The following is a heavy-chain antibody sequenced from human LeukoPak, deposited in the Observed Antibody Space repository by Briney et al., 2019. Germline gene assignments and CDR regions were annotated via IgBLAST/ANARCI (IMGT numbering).Heavy chain of an antibody. D-gene: IGHD5-24*01. CDR2: FSGDGGST. CDR3: AKDGPPVRWLQPGAFDI. J-gene: IGHJ3*02. Sequence: GGSLRLSCAASGFTFSSYWMHWVRQAPGKGLEWFSLFSGDGGSTYYADSVKGRFTISRDNSKNSLYLQMNSLRTEDTALYYCAKDGPPVRWLQPGAFDIWGQGTMVTVSS. CDR1: GFTFSSYW. V-gene: IGHV3-43*02.